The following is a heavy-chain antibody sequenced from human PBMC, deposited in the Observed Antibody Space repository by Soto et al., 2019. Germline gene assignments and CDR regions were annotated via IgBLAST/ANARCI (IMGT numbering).Heavy chain of an antibody. J-gene: IGHJ6*02. CDR2: ISSSGSTI. CDR3: AGCLAAAGTGVYYYYGMDV. CDR1: GFTFSDYY. D-gene: IGHD6-13*01. Sequence: PGGSLRLSCAASGFTFSDYYMSWIRQAPGKGLEWVSYISSSGSTIYYADSVKGRFTISRDNAKNSLYLQMNSLRAKDTAVYYCAGCLAAAGTGVYYYYGMDVWGQGTTVTVSS. V-gene: IGHV3-11*01.